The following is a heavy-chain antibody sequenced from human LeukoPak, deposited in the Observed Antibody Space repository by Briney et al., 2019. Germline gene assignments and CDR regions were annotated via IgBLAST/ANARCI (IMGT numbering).Heavy chain of an antibody. CDR1: GYTFTSYG. CDR2: ISAYNGNT. D-gene: IGHD6-13*01. V-gene: IGHV1-18*01. J-gene: IGHJ6*04. CDR3: TRHVIGAPGGNDY. Sequence: ASVKVSCKTSGYTFTSYGISWVRQAPGQGLEWMGWISAYNGNTNYAQKFQGRVTLTRDTSITTAYMELTSLRSDDTAVYYCTRHVIGAPGGNDYWGKGTTVTVSS.